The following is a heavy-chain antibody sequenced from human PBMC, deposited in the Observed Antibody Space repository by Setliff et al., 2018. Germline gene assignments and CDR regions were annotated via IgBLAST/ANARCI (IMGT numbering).Heavy chain of an antibody. CDR1: GASFSDYY. Sequence: SETLSLTCTVYGASFSDYYWGWIRQPPGKGLEWIAEINHSGSTNYNPSLKSRVTISVDTSKNQFSLKLSSVTAADTAVYYCARGYCSGGSCYSGLPSAFDIWGQGTMVTVSS. J-gene: IGHJ3*02. D-gene: IGHD2-15*01. CDR3: ARGYCSGGSCYSGLPSAFDI. CDR2: INHSGST. V-gene: IGHV4-34*01.